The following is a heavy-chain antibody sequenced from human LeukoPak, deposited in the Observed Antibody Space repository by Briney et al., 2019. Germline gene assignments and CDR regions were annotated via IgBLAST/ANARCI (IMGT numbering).Heavy chain of an antibody. Sequence: SETLSLTCTVSGASMSTSYWSWIRQPPGKGLEWIGYIYSSGSTTYNPSLKSRVTISVDTSKNQFSLRLTSVTAADTAVYYWASQRGWFGGWFDPWGQGTLVTVSS. CDR1: GASMSTSY. CDR2: IYSSGST. J-gene: IGHJ5*02. CDR3: ASQRGWFGGWFDP. D-gene: IGHD3-10*01. V-gene: IGHV4-59*08.